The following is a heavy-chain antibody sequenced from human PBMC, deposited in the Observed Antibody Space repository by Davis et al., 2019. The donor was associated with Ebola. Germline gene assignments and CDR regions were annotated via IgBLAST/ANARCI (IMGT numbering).Heavy chain of an antibody. CDR1: GGSISSYY. CDR2: INHSGST. CDR3: ARGRAFDI. V-gene: IGHV4-34*01. J-gene: IGHJ3*02. Sequence: MPSETLSLTCTVSGGSISSYYWSWIRQPPGKGLEWIGEINHSGSTNYNPSLKSRVTISVDTSKNQFSLKLSSVTAADTAVYYCARGRAFDIWGQGTMVTVSS.